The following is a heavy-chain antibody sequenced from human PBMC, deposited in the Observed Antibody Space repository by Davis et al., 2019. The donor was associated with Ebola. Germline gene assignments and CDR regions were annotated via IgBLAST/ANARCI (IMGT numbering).Heavy chain of an antibody. V-gene: IGHV3-53*01. Sequence: GGSLRLSCAASGFTVSSNYMSWVRQAPGKGLEWVSVIYSGGSTYYADSVKGRFTISRDNSKNTLYLQMNSLRAEDTAVYYCAKAGIVEMATITGYWGQGTLVTVSS. CDR2: IYSGGST. J-gene: IGHJ4*02. CDR1: GFTVSSNY. CDR3: AKAGIVEMATITGY. D-gene: IGHD5-24*01.